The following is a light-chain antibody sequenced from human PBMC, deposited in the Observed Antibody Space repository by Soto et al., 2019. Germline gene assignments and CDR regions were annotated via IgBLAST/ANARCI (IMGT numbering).Light chain of an antibody. Sequence: QSVLTQPASVSGSPGQSITISCTGTSSDVGAYNYVSWYQQLPGKAPKLMIYEVSNRPSGVSNRFSGSKSGNTASLTISGLQAEDEADYYCSSYTSSSTYVFGTGTKLTVL. CDR2: EVS. J-gene: IGLJ1*01. V-gene: IGLV2-14*01. CDR3: SSYTSSSTYV. CDR1: SSDVGAYNY.